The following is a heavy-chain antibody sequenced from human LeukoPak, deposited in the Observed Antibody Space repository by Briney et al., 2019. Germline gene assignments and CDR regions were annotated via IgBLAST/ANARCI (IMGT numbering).Heavy chain of an antibody. CDR1: GGSISSGSYY. V-gene: IGHV4-61*02. CDR2: IYTSGST. Sequence: SETLSLTCTASGGSISSGSYYWSWIRQPAGKGLEWIGRIYTSGSTNYNPSLKSRVTISVDTSKNQFSLKLSSVTAADTAVYYCASEVSSGWYEIDYWGQGTLVTVSS. J-gene: IGHJ4*02. D-gene: IGHD6-19*01. CDR3: ASEVSSGWYEIDY.